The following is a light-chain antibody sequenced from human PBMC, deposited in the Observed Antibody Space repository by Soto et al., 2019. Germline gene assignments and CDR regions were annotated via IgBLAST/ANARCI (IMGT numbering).Light chain of an antibody. J-gene: IGLJ2*01. CDR1: SSDIGGYNY. V-gene: IGLV2-14*03. Sequence: QSALTQPASVSGSPGQSITISCTGTSSDIGGYNYVSWYQQHPGKAPKLMIYDVSDRPSGVSNRFSVSNSGNTASLTISGLQAEDEADYYCASYASSNTVLFGGGTKLTVL. CDR2: DVS. CDR3: ASYASSNTVL.